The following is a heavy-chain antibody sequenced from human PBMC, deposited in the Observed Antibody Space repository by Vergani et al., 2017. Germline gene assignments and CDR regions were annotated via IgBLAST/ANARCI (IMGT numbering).Heavy chain of an antibody. CDR3: AKDNRIAVKYYYYGMDV. CDR2: IRYDGSNK. D-gene: IGHD6-19*01. J-gene: IGHJ6*02. CDR1: GFTFSSYG. Sequence: VQLVESGGDLVQPGGSLRLSCAASGFTFSSYGMHWVRQAPGKGLEWVAFIRYDGSNKYYADSVKGRFTISRDNSKNTLYLQMNSLRAEDTAVYYCAKDNRIAVKYYYYGMDVWGQGTTVTVSS. V-gene: IGHV3-30*02.